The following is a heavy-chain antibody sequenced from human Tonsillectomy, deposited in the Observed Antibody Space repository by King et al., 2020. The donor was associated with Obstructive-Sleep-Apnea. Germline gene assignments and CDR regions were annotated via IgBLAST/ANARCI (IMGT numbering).Heavy chain of an antibody. V-gene: IGHV1-18*01. Sequence: QLVQSGAEVKKPGASVRVSCRASGYTFTNYGFTWVRQAPGQGLEWMGWISAYNGNTHYAQKLQGRVTMTTDTSTSTAYMELRSLRSDDTAVYYCARGYCSGGSCYWTHVAFDYWGQGTLVTVSS. CDR2: ISAYNGNT. CDR1: GYTFTNYG. D-gene: IGHD2-15*01. CDR3: ARGYCSGGSCYWTHVAFDY. J-gene: IGHJ4*02.